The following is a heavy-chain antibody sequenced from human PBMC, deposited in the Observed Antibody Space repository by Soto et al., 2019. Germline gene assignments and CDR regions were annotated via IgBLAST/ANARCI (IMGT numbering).Heavy chain of an antibody. Sequence: SETLSLTCTVSGGSVSSGSYYWSWIRQPPGKGLEWIGYIYYSGSTNYNPSLKSRVTISVDTSKNQFSLKLSSVTAADTAVYYCAREQGYRGEDGTYYYGMDVWGQGTTVTVSS. CDR2: IYYSGST. D-gene: IGHD5-18*01. V-gene: IGHV4-61*01. CDR1: GGSVSSGSYY. CDR3: AREQGYRGEDGTYYYGMDV. J-gene: IGHJ6*02.